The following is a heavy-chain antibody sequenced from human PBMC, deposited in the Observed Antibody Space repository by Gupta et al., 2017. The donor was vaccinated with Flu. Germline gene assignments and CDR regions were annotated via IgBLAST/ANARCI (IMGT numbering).Heavy chain of an antibody. CDR3: ARGHWDN. J-gene: IGHJ4*02. CDR2: ISSSAVT. CDR1: GXXXNSYE. V-gene: IGHV3-48*03. Sequence: EVLLVESGGGLVQPGGSXXLXCTASGXXXNSYEMSWVRQAPGRGLEWVAFISSSAVTYYTDPVRGRFTISRDNANNLLYLQMSSLRGEDTAVYYCARGHWDNWGQGTLVTVSS.